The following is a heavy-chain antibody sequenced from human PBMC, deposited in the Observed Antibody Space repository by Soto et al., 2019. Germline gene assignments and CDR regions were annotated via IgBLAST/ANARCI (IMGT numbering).Heavy chain of an antibody. CDR1: GGPIRSGGYS. CDR2: IYHSGST. D-gene: IGHD6-19*01. J-gene: IGHJ4*02. V-gene: IGHV4-30-2*01. Sequence: SETLSLTCAVSGGPIRSGGYSWSWIRQPPGKGLEWIGYIYHSGSTYYNPSLKSRVTISVDRSKNQFSLKLSSVTAADTAVYYCASAGGLGAVAADYWGQGTLVTVSS. CDR3: ASAGGLGAVAADY.